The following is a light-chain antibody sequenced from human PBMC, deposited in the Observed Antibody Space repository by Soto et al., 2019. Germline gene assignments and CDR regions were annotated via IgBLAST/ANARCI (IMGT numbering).Light chain of an antibody. V-gene: IGLV2-14*01. CDR3: SSYTSSTFYV. CDR2: GVS. CDR1: SSDVGAYNY. Sequence: QSALTQPASVSGSLGQSITISCTGTSSDVGAYNYVSWYQQHPGTAPKLLICGVSDRPSGVSNRVSGYKSGNTASLTISGLQAEDEATYYCSSYTSSTFYVFGTGTKLTVL. J-gene: IGLJ1*01.